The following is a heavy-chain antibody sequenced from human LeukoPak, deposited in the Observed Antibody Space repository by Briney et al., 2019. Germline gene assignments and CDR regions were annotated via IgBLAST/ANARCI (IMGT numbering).Heavy chain of an antibody. Sequence: SETLSLTCAVYGGSLSGYYWSWIRQPPEKGLEWIGKVNHSGSTNYNPSLRSRVTISVDTSNNQFSLKLRSVTAADTAVYYCARGQASDVWGKGTTVTVSS. V-gene: IGHV4-34*01. CDR2: VNHSGST. CDR3: ARGQASDV. CDR1: GGSLSGYY. J-gene: IGHJ6*04.